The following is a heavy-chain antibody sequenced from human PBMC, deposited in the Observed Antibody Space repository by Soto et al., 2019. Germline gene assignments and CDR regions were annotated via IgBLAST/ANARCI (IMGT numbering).Heavy chain of an antibody. J-gene: IGHJ6*02. D-gene: IGHD3-10*01. CDR2: IYYSGST. V-gene: IGHV4-39*01. CDR1: GGSISSSSYY. Sequence: PSETLSLTCTVSGGSISSSSYYWGWIRQPPGKGLEWIGSIYYSGSTYYNPSLKSRVTISVDTSKNQFSLKLSSVTAADTAVYYYARQVRGVTDYYYYGMDVWGQGTTVTVSS. CDR3: ARQVRGVTDYYYYGMDV.